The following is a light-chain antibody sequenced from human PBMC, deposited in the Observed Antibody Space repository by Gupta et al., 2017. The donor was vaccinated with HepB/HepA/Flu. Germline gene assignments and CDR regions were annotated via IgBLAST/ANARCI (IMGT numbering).Light chain of an antibody. Sequence: DIQMTHSLSYVAASVGDRVTITCRASQGISTWLAWYQQKPGKAPKVLIYAASTIQSGATPRSSGSGSGTDFTLTISSRQPDDVATYYCQQTNSCPRPFGQGTKVDIK. CDR1: QGISTW. V-gene: IGKV1-12*01. CDR3: QQTNSCPRP. J-gene: IGKJ1*01. CDR2: AAS.